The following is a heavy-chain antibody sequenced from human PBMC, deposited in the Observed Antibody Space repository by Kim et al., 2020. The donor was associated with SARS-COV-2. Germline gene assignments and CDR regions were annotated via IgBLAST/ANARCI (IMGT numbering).Heavy chain of an antibody. Sequence: GGSLRLSCAASGFTVSSNYMSWVRQAPGKGLEWVSLLYTGVSTSYADSVKGRFTISRDNSKNTLYLQMNSLRAEDTAGYYCARTIYGDDAYYFDYWGQG. CDR3: ARTIYGDDAYYFDY. D-gene: IGHD4-17*01. J-gene: IGHJ4*02. CDR1: GFTVSSNY. CDR2: LYTGVST. V-gene: IGHV3-66*01.